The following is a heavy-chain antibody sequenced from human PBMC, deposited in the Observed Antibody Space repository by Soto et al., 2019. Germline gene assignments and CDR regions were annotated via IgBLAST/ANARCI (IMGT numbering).Heavy chain of an antibody. CDR3: APLSVSLSGPYGIRV. Sequence: SETLSLTCSVSGYSVSSSDYYWAWIRQPPGKGLEWIGSMLYSGLTYYNPSLKSRVTLSVDTSKNQFSVRLNSVTASDTAVYYCAPLSVSLSGPYGIRVWGQGTTVTVSS. CDR2: MLYSGLT. D-gene: IGHD2-15*01. V-gene: IGHV4-39*01. J-gene: IGHJ6*02. CDR1: GYSVSSSDYY.